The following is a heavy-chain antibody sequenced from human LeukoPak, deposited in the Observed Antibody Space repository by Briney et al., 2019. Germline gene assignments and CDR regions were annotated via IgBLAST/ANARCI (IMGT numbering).Heavy chain of an antibody. CDR3: ARDRSVVGFDY. V-gene: IGHV3-30-3*01. D-gene: IGHD3-22*01. Sequence: GGSLRLSCAASGFTFSSYAMHWVRQAPGKGLEWVAVISYDGSNKYYADSVKGRFTISRDNSKNTLYPQMNSLRAEDTAVYYCARDRSVVGFDYWGQGTLVTVSS. CDR2: ISYDGSNK. J-gene: IGHJ4*02. CDR1: GFTFSSYA.